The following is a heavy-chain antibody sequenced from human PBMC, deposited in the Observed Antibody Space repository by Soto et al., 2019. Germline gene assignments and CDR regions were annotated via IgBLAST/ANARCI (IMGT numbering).Heavy chain of an antibody. J-gene: IGHJ6*02. CDR3: ARRPGYSSGWYGDYYYGMDV. CDR2: IYYSGST. CDR1: GGSISSSSYY. Sequence: PSETLSLTCTVSGGSISSSSYYWGWIRQPPGKGLEWIGSIYYSGSTYYNPSLKSRVTISVDTSKNQFSLKLSSVTAADTAVYYCARRPGYSSGWYGDYYYGMDVWGQGTTVTVPS. D-gene: IGHD6-19*01. V-gene: IGHV4-39*01.